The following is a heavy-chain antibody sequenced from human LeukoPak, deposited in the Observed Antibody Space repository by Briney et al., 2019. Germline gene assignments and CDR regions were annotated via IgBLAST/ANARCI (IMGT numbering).Heavy chain of an antibody. V-gene: IGHV3-30*09. CDR1: GFTFSSYA. Sequence: GSLRLSCAASGFTFSSYAMHWVRQAPGKGLEWVAVISYDGSNKCYADSVKGRFAISRDNSKNTLYLQMNSLRAEDTAVYYCARDRPAAGDYWGQGTLVTVSS. CDR3: ARDRPAAGDY. CDR2: ISYDGSNK. D-gene: IGHD6-13*01. J-gene: IGHJ4*02.